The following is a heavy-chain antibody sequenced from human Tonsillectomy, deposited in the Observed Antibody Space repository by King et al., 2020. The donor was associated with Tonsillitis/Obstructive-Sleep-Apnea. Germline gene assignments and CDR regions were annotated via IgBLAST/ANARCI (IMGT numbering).Heavy chain of an antibody. Sequence: VQLPQWGAGLLKPSETLSLTCAVYGGSFSAYYWTWIRQPPGKGLEWIGEINHSGSTKYNPSLKSRVIFSLDTSKNQFSLKLSSVTAADTSVYYCARGDLLTGYYASTDFDYWGQGTLVTVSS. CDR2: INHSGST. J-gene: IGHJ4*02. V-gene: IGHV4-34*01. D-gene: IGHD3-9*01. CDR3: ARGDLLTGYYASTDFDY. CDR1: GGSFSAYY.